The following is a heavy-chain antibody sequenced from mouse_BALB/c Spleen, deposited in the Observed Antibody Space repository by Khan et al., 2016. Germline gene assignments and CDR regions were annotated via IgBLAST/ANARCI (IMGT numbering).Heavy chain of an antibody. D-gene: IGHD2-12*01. V-gene: IGHV3-6*02. Sequence: EVQLQESGPGLVKPSQSLSLTCSVTGYSITSGYYWYWIRQFPGNNLEWMGYISYDGSNNYNPSLKNRISIARDTSKNQFFLKLNSVTTEDTATYYCARLRRVYAMDYWGQGTSVTVSS. CDR1: GYSITSGYY. CDR3: ARLRRVYAMDY. CDR2: ISYDGSN. J-gene: IGHJ4*01.